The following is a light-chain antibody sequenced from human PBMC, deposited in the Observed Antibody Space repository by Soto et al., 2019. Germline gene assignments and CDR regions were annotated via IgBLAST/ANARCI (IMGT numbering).Light chain of an antibody. J-gene: IGKJ5*01. CDR3: QQSETYPLT. V-gene: IGKV1-5*01. CDR2: DAS. Sequence: DIQMTQSPSTLSASVGDRVTITCRASQTISTWLAWYQHKPGKAPNLLIYDASTLMSGVPSRFSGSGSGTEFTLTISSLQPGEFATYYGQQSETYPLTFGQGTRLDIK. CDR1: QTISTW.